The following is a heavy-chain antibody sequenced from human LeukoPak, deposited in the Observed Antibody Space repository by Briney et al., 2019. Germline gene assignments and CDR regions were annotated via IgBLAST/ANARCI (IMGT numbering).Heavy chain of an antibody. J-gene: IGHJ4*02. Sequence: GGSLRLSCAVSGLTFSNLKMNWVRQAPGKGLEWVSYISAGGRTTFYADSVTGRFTISRDNAKNSLYLQMSSLRVEDTAVYYCASWAGITQSDSWSGPFDYWGQGSLVTVSS. V-gene: IGHV3-48*03. D-gene: IGHD3-3*01. CDR1: GLTFSNLK. CDR2: ISAGGRTT. CDR3: ASWAGITQSDSWSGPFDY.